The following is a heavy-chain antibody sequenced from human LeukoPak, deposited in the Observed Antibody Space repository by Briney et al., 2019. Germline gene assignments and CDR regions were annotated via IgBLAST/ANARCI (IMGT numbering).Heavy chain of an antibody. D-gene: IGHD1-14*01. Sequence: TLRLSCAASGFTFEDYAMYWVRQAPGKGLEWVSGINWNSASTGYADSVKGRFTISRDNVMNSLYLQMNSLRPEDTALYYCVKDRRNPYRPEGPFDPWGQGTLVTVSS. CDR3: VKDRRNPYRPEGPFDP. V-gene: IGHV3-9*01. J-gene: IGHJ5*02. CDR1: GFTFEDYA. CDR2: INWNSAST.